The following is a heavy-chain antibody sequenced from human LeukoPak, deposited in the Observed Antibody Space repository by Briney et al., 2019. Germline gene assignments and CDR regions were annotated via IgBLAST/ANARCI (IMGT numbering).Heavy chain of an antibody. V-gene: IGHV3-23*01. CDR3: AKAPTYYDILTGYWDDAFDI. CDR2: ISGSGGST. Sequence: PGGSLRLSCAASGFTVSTNFMSWVRQAPGKGLEWVSAISGSGGSTYYADSVKGRFTISRDNSKNTLYLQMNSLRAEDTAVYYCAKAPTYYDILTGYWDDAFDIWGQGTMVTVSS. D-gene: IGHD3-9*01. CDR1: GFTVSTNF. J-gene: IGHJ3*02.